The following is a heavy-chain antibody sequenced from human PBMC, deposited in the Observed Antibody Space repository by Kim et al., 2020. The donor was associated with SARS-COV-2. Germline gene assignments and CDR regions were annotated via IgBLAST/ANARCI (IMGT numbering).Heavy chain of an antibody. J-gene: IGHJ5*02. CDR2: IYYSGST. CDR3: AREKAAGTIVNWFDP. Sequence: SETLSLTCTVSGGSVSSGSYYWSWIRQPPGKGLEWIGYIYYSGSTNYNPSLKSRVTISVDTSNNQFSLKLSSVTAADTAVYYCAREKAAGTIVNWFDPWG. V-gene: IGHV4-61*01. D-gene: IGHD1-7*01. CDR1: GGSVSSGSYY.